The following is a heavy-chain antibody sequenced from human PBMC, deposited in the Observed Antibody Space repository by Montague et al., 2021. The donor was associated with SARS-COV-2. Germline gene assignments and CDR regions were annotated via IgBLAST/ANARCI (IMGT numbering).Heavy chain of an antibody. Sequence: TLSLTCTVSGDSISSGDYHWSWVRQPAGKGLEWIGYIYTLGGTSYNPSLKSRVTISMDTSKNQLSLKLSSVTAADTAVYYCARSPYRPTYLNGMDVWGQGTTVTVSS. D-gene: IGHD1-14*01. V-gene: IGHV4-61*09. CDR3: ARSPYRPTYLNGMDV. CDR1: GDSISSGDYH. J-gene: IGHJ6*02. CDR2: IYTLGGT.